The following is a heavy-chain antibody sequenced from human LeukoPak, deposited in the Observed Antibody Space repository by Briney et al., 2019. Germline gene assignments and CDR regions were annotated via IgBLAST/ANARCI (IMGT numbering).Heavy chain of an antibody. Sequence: GGSLRLSCAASGFTFSSYALSWVRQAPGKGLEWVAVISYDGSNKYYADSVKGRFTISRDNSKNTLYLQMNSLRAEDTAVYYGARGGQWLVRYFDYWGQGTLVTVSS. CDR3: ARGGQWLVRYFDY. CDR2: ISYDGSNK. J-gene: IGHJ4*02. D-gene: IGHD6-19*01. V-gene: IGHV3-30*04. CDR1: GFTFSSYA.